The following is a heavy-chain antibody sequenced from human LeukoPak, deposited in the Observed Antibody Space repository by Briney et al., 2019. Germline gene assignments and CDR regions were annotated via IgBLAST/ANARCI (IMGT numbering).Heavy chain of an antibody. CDR1: GGSFSGYY. J-gene: IGHJ4*02. D-gene: IGHD1-26*01. V-gene: IGHV4-34*01. CDR2: INHSGSA. Sequence: SETLSLTCAVYGGSFSGYYWSWIRQPPGKGLEWIGEINHSGSAIYNPSLKSPVTISVDRSKNQFSLKLSSVTAADTAVYYCARGPAKDRRWEYWGQGTLVSVSS. CDR3: ARGPAKDRRWEY.